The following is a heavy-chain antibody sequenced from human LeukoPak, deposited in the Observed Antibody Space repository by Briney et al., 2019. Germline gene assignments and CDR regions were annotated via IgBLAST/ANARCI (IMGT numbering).Heavy chain of an antibody. Sequence: GGSLRLSCAASGFTFTSYSMSWVRQAPGKELEWVSGTSDRGDYTYYADSVKGRFTISRDSSKNTLFLQMNSLRAEDTALYFCARKAQYNGHYPLDYWGQGTLVTVSS. CDR1: GFTFTSYS. CDR3: ARKAQYNGHYPLDY. V-gene: IGHV3-23*01. D-gene: IGHD1-7*01. J-gene: IGHJ4*02. CDR2: TSDRGDYT.